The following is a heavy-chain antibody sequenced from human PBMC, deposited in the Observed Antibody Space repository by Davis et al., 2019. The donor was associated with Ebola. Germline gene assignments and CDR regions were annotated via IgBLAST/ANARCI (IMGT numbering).Heavy chain of an antibody. CDR1: GGSISSSNW. CDR2: ITDSGNT. V-gene: IGHV4-4*02. Sequence: SETLSLTCAVSGGSISSSNWWSWVRQPPEKGLEWIGEITDSGNTNYNPSLKSRVTLSTDTSKNQFSLNLNSVTATDTAVYYCARRVWESTDWYFDFWSRGTLATVSS. CDR3: ARRVWESTDWYFDF. D-gene: IGHD1-26*01. J-gene: IGHJ2*01.